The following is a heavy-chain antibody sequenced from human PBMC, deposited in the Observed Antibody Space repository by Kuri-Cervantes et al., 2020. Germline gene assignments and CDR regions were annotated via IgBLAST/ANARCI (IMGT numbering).Heavy chain of an antibody. D-gene: IGHD6-19*01. CDR3: ARDKTYSSGRRSHFDY. V-gene: IGHV4-59*01. Sequence: SETLSLTCTVSGGSISPYYWSWIRQPPGKGLEWIGYIYYSGNTNYNPSLKSRVTISVDTSKNQFSLKLSSVTAADTAVYYCARDKTYSSGRRSHFDYWGQGTLVTVSS. J-gene: IGHJ4*02. CDR2: IYYSGNT. CDR1: GGSISPYY.